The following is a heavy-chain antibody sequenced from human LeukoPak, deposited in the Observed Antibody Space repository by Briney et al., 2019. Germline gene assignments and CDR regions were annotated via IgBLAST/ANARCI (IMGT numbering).Heavy chain of an antibody. CDR2: ISSSSSYI. D-gene: IGHD3-16*02. Sequence: GGSLRLSCAASGFTFSTYSMNWVRQAPGKGLEWVSSISSSSSYIYYSDSVQGRFTISRDNAKNSLYLQMNSLRAEDTAVYYCARDWGSYRYTLYYLDYWGQGTLVTVSS. V-gene: IGHV3-21*01. J-gene: IGHJ4*02. CDR1: GFTFSTYS. CDR3: ARDWGSYRYTLYYLDY.